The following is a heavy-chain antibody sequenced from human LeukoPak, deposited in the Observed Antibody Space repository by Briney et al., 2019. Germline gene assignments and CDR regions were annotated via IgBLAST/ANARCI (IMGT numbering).Heavy chain of an antibody. Sequence: TGGSLRLSCAASGFTFSSYAMSWVRQAPGKGLEWFSAIINSGADTYHADSVKGRFTISRDNSKNTLYLQMNSLTVEDTALYYCAKGSSSARPYYFDYWGQGTLVTVSS. D-gene: IGHD2-15*01. J-gene: IGHJ4*02. V-gene: IGHV3-23*01. CDR1: GFTFSSYA. CDR3: AKGSSSARPYYFDY. CDR2: IINSGADT.